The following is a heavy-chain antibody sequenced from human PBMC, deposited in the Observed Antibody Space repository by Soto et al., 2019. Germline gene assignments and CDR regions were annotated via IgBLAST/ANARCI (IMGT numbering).Heavy chain of an antibody. Sequence: GGSLRLSCAASGFTFSSYGMHWVRQAPGKGLEWVAVISYDGSNKYYADSVKGRLTISRDNSKNTLYLQMNSLRAEDTAVYYCAKDVDTAMPEKYYYGMDVWGQGTTVTVSS. CDR3: AKDVDTAMPEKYYYGMDV. CDR1: GFTFSSYG. D-gene: IGHD5-18*01. CDR2: ISYDGSNK. V-gene: IGHV3-30*18. J-gene: IGHJ6*02.